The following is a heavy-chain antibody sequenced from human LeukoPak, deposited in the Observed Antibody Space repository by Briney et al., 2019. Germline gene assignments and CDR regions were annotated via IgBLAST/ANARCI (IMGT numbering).Heavy chain of an antibody. Sequence: ECSLRLSCAPSGFIFNTYTMTWVRQAPGQGLQYVSSITGDCNYLHYEDSVKGRFTISRDNAKNSLYLQLSSLRGEDTAVYYCVRERNYYYFVLWGQGTLVTVSS. CDR2: ITGDCNYL. CDR3: VRERNYYYFVL. V-gene: IGHV3-21*01. J-gene: IGHJ4*02. D-gene: IGHD5-24*01. CDR1: GFIFNTYT.